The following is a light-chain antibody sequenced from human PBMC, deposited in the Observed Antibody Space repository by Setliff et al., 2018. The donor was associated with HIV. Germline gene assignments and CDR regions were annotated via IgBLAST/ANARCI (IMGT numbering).Light chain of an antibody. CDR3: CSYAGSSYV. CDR1: SSDVGGYNS. J-gene: IGLJ1*01. CDR2: DVN. V-gene: IGLV2-11*01. Sequence: SALTQPRSVSGSPGQSVTVSCTGTSSDVGGYNSVSWYQQYPGKAPKLMIYDVNKRPSGVPDRFSGSKSGSTASLTISRLQGEDEADYYCCSYAGSSYVFGTGTKVTVL.